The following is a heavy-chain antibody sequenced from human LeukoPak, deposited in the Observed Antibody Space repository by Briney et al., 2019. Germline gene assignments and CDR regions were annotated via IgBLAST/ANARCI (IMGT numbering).Heavy chain of an antibody. D-gene: IGHD4-17*01. J-gene: IGHJ5*02. Sequence: SETLSLTCTVPGSSISPYYWSWIRQPPGKGLEWIGYVYYSGSTYYNPSLKSRVTISIQTSKNQFSLKLTSVTAADTAVYYCAGDYGDLLTGIRFDTWGQGTLVTASS. CDR1: GSSISPYY. V-gene: IGHV4-59*08. CDR3: AGDYGDLLTGIRFDT. CDR2: VYYSGST.